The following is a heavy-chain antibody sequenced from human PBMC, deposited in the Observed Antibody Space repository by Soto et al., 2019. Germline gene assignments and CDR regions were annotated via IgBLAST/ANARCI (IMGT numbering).Heavy chain of an antibody. V-gene: IGHV4-31*03. Sequence: QVQLQESGPGLVKPSQTLSLTCTVSGGSISSGGYYWSWIRHHPGKGLEWIGYIYYSGSTYYNPSLKSRVTISVDTSKNQFSLKLSSVTAADTAVYYCARQITVTTTTWYFDLWGRGTLVTVSS. CDR3: ARQITVTTTTWYFDL. CDR1: GGSISSGGYY. J-gene: IGHJ2*01. D-gene: IGHD4-17*01. CDR2: IYYSGST.